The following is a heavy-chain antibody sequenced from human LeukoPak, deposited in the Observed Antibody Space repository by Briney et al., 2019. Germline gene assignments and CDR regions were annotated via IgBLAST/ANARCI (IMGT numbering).Heavy chain of an antibody. V-gene: IGHV3-53*01. CDR3: ASYSSLDY. CDR1: GFTVSNNY. Sequence: GSLRLSCAVSGFTVSNNYMSWVRQAPGKGLEWVSLIYSGGSTYYADSVKGRFTISRDNSKNTLYLQMNSLRAEDTAVYYCASYSSLDYWGQGTLVTVSS. CDR2: IYSGGST. D-gene: IGHD3-22*01. J-gene: IGHJ4*02.